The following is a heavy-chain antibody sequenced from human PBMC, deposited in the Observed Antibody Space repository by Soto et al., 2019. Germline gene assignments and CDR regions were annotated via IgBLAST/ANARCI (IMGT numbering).Heavy chain of an antibody. CDR1: GGTFSSYA. CDR3: ARALYYYMDV. J-gene: IGHJ6*03. CDR2: IIPIFGTT. V-gene: IGHV1-69*06. Sequence: SVKVSCKASGGTFSSYAISWVRQAPGQGLEWMGSIIPIFGTTNYAQKFQGRVTMTADTSTSTAYMEPSRLRSEDTAVYYCARALYYYMDVWGKGTTVTVSS.